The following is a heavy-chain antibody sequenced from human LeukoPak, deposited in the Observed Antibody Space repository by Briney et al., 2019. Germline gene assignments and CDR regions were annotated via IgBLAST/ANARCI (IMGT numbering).Heavy chain of an antibody. D-gene: IGHD3-22*01. Sequence: PSETLSLTCTVSGGSISSSSYYWGWIRQPPGKGLEWIGSIYYSGSTYYNPSLKSRVTISVDTSKNQFSLKLSSVTAADTAVYYCARTYYYDSSGFFAFDIWGQGTMVTVSS. CDR2: IYYSGST. CDR3: ARTYYYDSSGFFAFDI. V-gene: IGHV4-39*07. CDR1: GGSISSSSYY. J-gene: IGHJ3*02.